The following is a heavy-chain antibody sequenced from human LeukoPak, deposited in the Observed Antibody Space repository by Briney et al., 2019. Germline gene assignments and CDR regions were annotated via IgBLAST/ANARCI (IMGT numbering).Heavy chain of an antibody. D-gene: IGHD4-23*01. J-gene: IGHJ4*02. CDR1: GFTFSNYW. Sequence: PGGSLRLSCAASGFTFSNYWIHWVRHVPGKGLVWVTRINVDGSVKSYADSVKGRFTISRDNAKNTVSLQMNSLRAEDTAVYYCVRDLILVDTPGDDFDYWGQGALVTVSS. CDR2: INVDGSVK. V-gene: IGHV3-74*01. CDR3: VRDLILVDTPGDDFDY.